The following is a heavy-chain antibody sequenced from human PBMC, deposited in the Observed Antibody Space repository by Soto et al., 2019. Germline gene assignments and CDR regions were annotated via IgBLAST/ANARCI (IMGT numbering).Heavy chain of an antibody. J-gene: IGHJ4*02. Sequence: GGSLRLSCAASGFTFSSYAMSWVRQAPGKGLEWVSAISGSGGSTYYAQKFQGRVTITADKSTSTAYMELSSLRSEDTAVYYCARDSSGTTLHFNYWGQGTLVTVSS. CDR1: GFTFSSYA. D-gene: IGHD1-7*01. CDR3: ARDSSGTTLHFNY. V-gene: IGHV3-23*01. CDR2: ISGSGGST.